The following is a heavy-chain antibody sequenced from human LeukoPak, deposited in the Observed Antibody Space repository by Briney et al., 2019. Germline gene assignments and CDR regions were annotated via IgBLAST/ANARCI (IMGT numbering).Heavy chain of an antibody. CDR2: IIPIFGTA. Sequence: SVKVSCKASGGTFSSYAISWVRQAPGQGLEWMGGIIPIFGTANYAQKFQGRVTITADESTSTAYMELSSLRSEDTAVYYCARDPARIAARRYFQHWGQGTLVTVSS. CDR3: ARDPARIAARRYFQH. CDR1: GGTFSSYA. J-gene: IGHJ1*01. V-gene: IGHV1-69*13. D-gene: IGHD6-6*01.